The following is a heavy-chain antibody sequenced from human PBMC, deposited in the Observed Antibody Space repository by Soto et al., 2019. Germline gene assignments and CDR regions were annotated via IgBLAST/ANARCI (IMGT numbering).Heavy chain of an antibody. Sequence: QITLNESGPTQVKPRQTLTLTCTFSGFSLTTSGGGVGWIRQSPGKPPPGLALIYWEDDKRYSPSLKSRLTIPKDTSKNQVVLTMADLDPADTATYYCAHRVLRTVFGLVTSTAIYFDFWGQGTPVAVSS. V-gene: IGHV2-5*02. J-gene: IGHJ4*02. D-gene: IGHD3-3*01. CDR2: IYWEDDK. CDR3: AHRVLRTVFGLVTSTAIYFDF. CDR1: GFSLTTSGGG.